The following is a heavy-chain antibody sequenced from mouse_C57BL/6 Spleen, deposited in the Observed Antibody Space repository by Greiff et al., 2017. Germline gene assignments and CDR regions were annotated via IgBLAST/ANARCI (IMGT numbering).Heavy chain of an antibody. Sequence: EVQVVESEGGLVQPGSSMKLSCTASGFTFSDYYMAWVRQVPEKGLEWVANINYDGSSTYYLDSLKSRFIISRDNAKNILYLQMSSLKSEDTATYYCARGELTGYYFDYWGQGTTLTVSS. V-gene: IGHV5-16*01. D-gene: IGHD4-1*01. CDR1: GFTFSDYY. CDR2: INYDGSST. J-gene: IGHJ2*01. CDR3: ARGELTGYYFDY.